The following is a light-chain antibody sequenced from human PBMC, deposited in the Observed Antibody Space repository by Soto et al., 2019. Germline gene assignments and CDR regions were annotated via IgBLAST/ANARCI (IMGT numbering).Light chain of an antibody. V-gene: IGLV2-14*02. CDR2: EGS. CDR1: SSDVGGYIL. J-gene: IGLJ2*01. Sequence: QSALTQPASVSGSPGQSITISCTGTSSDVGGYILVSWYQQHPGKAPKLMIYEGSKRPSGVSNRFSGSKSGNTASLTISGLQAEDEAHYYCSSYTGSSTYVVFGGGTKLTVL. CDR3: SSYTGSSTYVV.